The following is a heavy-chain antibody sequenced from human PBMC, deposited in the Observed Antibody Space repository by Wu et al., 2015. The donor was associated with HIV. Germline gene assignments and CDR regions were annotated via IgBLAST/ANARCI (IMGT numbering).Heavy chain of an antibody. Sequence: QVQLVQSGAEVKKPGASVKVSCKASGYTFTGYYMHWVRQAPGQGLEWMGWINPNSGGTNYAQKFQGRVTMTRDTSISTAYMELSRLRSDDTAVYYCARTGYCSSTSCYTDFDYWGQGTLVTVSS. CDR1: GYTFTGYY. D-gene: IGHD2-2*02. CDR2: INPNSGGT. CDR3: ARTGYCSSTSCYTDFDY. J-gene: IGHJ4*02. V-gene: IGHV1-2*02.